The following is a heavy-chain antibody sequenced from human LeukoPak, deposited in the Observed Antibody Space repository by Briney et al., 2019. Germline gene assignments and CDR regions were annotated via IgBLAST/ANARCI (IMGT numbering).Heavy chain of an antibody. CDR1: GFAFSTYT. V-gene: IGHV3-23*01. CDR2: IGNNGGGI. D-gene: IGHD7-27*01. CDR3: AIDPNWGTHS. J-gene: IGHJ4*02. Sequence: GGSLRLSCAASGFAFSTYTMYWVRHPPGKRLEWVSIIGNNGGGIHYADSVKGRFTISRDNFKNALYLQMNSLRVEDTAVYYCAIDPNWGTHSWGQGVLVTVSS.